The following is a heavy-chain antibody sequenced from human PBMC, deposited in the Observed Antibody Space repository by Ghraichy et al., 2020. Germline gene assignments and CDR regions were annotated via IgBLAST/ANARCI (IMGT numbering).Heavy chain of an antibody. CDR1: GGSISSYY. CDR3: ARDREAAGLDY. V-gene: IGHV4-59*01. D-gene: IGHD6-13*01. J-gene: IGHJ4*02. CDR2: IYYSGHT. Sequence: SETLSLTCTVSGGSISSYYWSWIRQPPGKGLEWIGYIYYSGHTNYNPSLKSRVTISVDTSKNQFSLKLSSVTAADTAVYYCARDREAAGLDYWGQGTLVTVSS.